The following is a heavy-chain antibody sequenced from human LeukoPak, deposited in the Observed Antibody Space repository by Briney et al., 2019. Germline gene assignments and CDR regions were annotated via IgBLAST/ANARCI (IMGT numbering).Heavy chain of an antibody. CDR1: GFTFSSYA. J-gene: IGHJ4*02. D-gene: IGHD3-22*01. Sequence: GGSLRLSCAASGFTFSSYAMNWVRQAPGKGLEWVANIKQDGSEKYYVDSVKGRFTISRDNAKNSLYLQMNSLRAEDTAVYYCARDRYYDSSGYYDRFDYWGQGTLVTVSS. CDR3: ARDRYYDSSGYYDRFDY. CDR2: IKQDGSEK. V-gene: IGHV3-7*01.